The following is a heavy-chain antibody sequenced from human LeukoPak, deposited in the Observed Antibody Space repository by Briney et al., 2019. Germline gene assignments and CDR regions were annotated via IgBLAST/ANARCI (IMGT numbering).Heavy chain of an antibody. CDR2: ISSSGSTI. CDR3: AREEGLWSGYYYYYYYYMDV. Sequence: GGSLRLSCAASGFTFSDYYMSWIRQAPGKGLEWVSYISSSGSTIYYADSVKGRFTISRDNAKNSLYLQMNSLRAEDTAVYYCAREEGLWSGYYYYYYYYMDVWGKGTTVTVSS. V-gene: IGHV3-11*04. CDR1: GFTFSDYY. J-gene: IGHJ6*03. D-gene: IGHD3-3*01.